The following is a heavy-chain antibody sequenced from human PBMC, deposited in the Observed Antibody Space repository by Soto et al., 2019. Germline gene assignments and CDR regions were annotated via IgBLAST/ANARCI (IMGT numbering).Heavy chain of an antibody. CDR3: ARGPADYYDKSGDDSCDY. D-gene: IGHD3-22*01. CDR2: ISTYNGDT. CDR1: GYTFITHG. Sequence: QVQLVQSGAEVKEPGASVKVSCKASGYTFITHGMSWVRQAPGQGRAWVGWISTYNGDTKYADRPMCRVTMTTDTTPGTAYLKMRSLRSDDTAVYYWARGPADYYDKSGDDSCDYWGQGTLVTVSS. V-gene: IGHV1-18*01. J-gene: IGHJ4*02.